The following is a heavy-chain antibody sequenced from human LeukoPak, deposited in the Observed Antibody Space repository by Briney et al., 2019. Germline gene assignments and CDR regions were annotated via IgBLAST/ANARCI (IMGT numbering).Heavy chain of an antibody. J-gene: IGHJ6*03. CDR3: ASVRWSGYDSDYYYYMDV. D-gene: IGHD5-12*01. Sequence: SETLSLTCTVSGGSISSYDWSWIRQPAGKGLEWIGRIDISGSSEYNPSLKSRLTMSVDTSKNQFSLKLSSVTAADTAVYYCASVRWSGYDSDYYYYMDVWGKGTTVTISS. V-gene: IGHV4-4*07. CDR2: IDISGSS. CDR1: GGSISSYD.